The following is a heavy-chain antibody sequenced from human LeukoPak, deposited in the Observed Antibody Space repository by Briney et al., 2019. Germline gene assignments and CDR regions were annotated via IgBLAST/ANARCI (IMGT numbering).Heavy chain of an antibody. CDR1: GGSISSYY. D-gene: IGHD6-13*01. CDR3: ARGSIAAAGTDY. J-gene: IGHJ4*02. V-gene: IGHV4-59*01. Sequence: PSETLSLTCTVSGGSISSYYWSWIRQPPGKGLEWIGYIYYSGSTNYNPSLKSRVTISVDTSKNQFSLKPSSVTAADTAVYYCARGSIAAAGTDYWGQGTLVTVSS. CDR2: IYYSGST.